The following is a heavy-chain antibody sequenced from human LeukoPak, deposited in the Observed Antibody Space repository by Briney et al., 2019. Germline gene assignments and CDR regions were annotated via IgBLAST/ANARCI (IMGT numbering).Heavy chain of an antibody. D-gene: IGHD1-26*01. Sequence: GGSLRLSGAASGFTFSNYAMTWVRQAPGKGLEWISGISGSGASTYYADSVTGRFTISRDNSRNTLYLQMNSLRGDDTAVYYCAKDVGKWESLHFFDYWGQGTLVTVSS. J-gene: IGHJ4*02. V-gene: IGHV3-23*01. CDR3: AKDVGKWESLHFFDY. CDR1: GFTFSNYA. CDR2: ISGSGAST.